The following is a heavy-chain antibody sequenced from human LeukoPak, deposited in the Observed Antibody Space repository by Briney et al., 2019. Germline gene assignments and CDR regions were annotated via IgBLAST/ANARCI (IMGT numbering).Heavy chain of an antibody. CDR3: ARDLRGYYAFDI. V-gene: IGHV3-21*01. CDR2: ISSGSSYI. Sequence: PGGSLRLSCAASGFTFSSYSMNWVRQAPGEGLEWVSSISSGSSYIYYADSVKGRFTISRDNAKNSLYLQMNSLRAEDTAVYYCARDLRGYYAFDIWGQGTMVTVSP. D-gene: IGHD3-22*01. CDR1: GFTFSSYS. J-gene: IGHJ3*02.